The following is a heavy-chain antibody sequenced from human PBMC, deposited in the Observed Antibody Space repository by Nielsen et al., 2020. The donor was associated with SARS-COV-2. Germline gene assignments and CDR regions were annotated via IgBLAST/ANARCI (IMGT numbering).Heavy chain of an antibody. CDR2: INPSGGST. CDR1: GYTFTSYY. Sequence: ASVKVSCKASGYTFTSYYMHWVRQAPGQGLEWMGIINPSGGSTSYAQKLQGRVTMTTDTSTSTAYMELRSLRSDDTAVYYCARDGIVVVPAALDYWGQGTLVTVSS. J-gene: IGHJ4*02. CDR3: ARDGIVVVPAALDY. V-gene: IGHV1-46*01. D-gene: IGHD2-2*01.